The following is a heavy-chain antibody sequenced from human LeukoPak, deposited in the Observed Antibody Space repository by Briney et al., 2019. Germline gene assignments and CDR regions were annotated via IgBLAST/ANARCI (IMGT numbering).Heavy chain of an antibody. CDR2: IIPIFGTA. J-gene: IGHJ5*02. CDR1: GGTFSSYA. D-gene: IGHD2/OR15-2a*01. V-gene: IGHV1-69*13. CDR3: ARGRFKANIGGPLDP. Sequence: SVKVSCKASGGTFSSYAISWVRQAPGQGLEWMGGIIPIFGTANYAQKFQGRVTITADESTSTAYMELSSLRSEDTAVYYCARGRFKANIGGPLDPWGQGTLVTVSS.